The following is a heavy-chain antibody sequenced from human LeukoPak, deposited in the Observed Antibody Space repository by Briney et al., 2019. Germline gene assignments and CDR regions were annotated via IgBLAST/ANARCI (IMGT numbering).Heavy chain of an antibody. CDR1: GYTFTGYY. Sequence: GASVKVSCKASGYTFTGYYMHWVRQAPGQGLEWMGRINPNSGGTNYAQKFQGRVTMTRDTSISTAYMELSRLRSDDTAVYYCARDWRYTPGGYIPVGLGYWGQGTLVTVSS. V-gene: IGHV1-2*06. CDR2: INPNSGGT. J-gene: IGHJ4*02. CDR3: ARDWRYTPGGYIPVGLGY. D-gene: IGHD3-22*01.